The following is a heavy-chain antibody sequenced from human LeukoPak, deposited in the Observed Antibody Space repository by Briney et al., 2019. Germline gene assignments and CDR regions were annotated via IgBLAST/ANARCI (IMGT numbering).Heavy chain of an antibody. Sequence: GGSLRLSCAASGFTVSSNYMSWVRQAPGKGLEWVSVIYSGGSTYYADSVKGRFTISRDNSKNTLYLQMNSLRAEDTAVYYCARVLRDYGDHIPPAAFDIWGQGTMVTVSS. D-gene: IGHD4-17*01. CDR2: IYSGGST. CDR1: GFTVSSNY. J-gene: IGHJ3*02. CDR3: ARVLRDYGDHIPPAAFDI. V-gene: IGHV3-66*01.